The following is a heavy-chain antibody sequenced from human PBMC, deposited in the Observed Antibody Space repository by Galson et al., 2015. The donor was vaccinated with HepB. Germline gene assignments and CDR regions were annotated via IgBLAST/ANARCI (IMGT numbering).Heavy chain of an antibody. Sequence: SVKVSCKVSGHTLSDLSMHWVRQAPGKGLEWMGGFDPDEGDTVYAQEFQGRVTMTEDTSTDTAYMELSSLGCADTALYYCATFIWSGYSDHAFDFWGQGTLVTVSS. CDR3: ATFIWSGYSDHAFDF. J-gene: IGHJ3*01. CDR2: FDPDEGDT. D-gene: IGHD3-3*01. V-gene: IGHV1-24*01. CDR1: GHTLSDLS.